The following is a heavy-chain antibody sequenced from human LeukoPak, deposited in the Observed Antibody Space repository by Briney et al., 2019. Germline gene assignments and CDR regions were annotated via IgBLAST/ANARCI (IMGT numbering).Heavy chain of an antibody. D-gene: IGHD1-14*01. CDR1: GFTFSTFW. J-gene: IGHJ4*02. V-gene: IGHV3-7*01. CDR3: ARDVDGNLDY. Sequence: GGSLTLSCVGSGFTFSTFWMAWVRQAPGKGLEWVANMKHDGSAKHYVDSVKGRFTISRDNAKNSLYLQMNSLRAEDTAAYYCARDVDGNLDYWGQGTLVTVSS. CDR2: MKHDGSAK.